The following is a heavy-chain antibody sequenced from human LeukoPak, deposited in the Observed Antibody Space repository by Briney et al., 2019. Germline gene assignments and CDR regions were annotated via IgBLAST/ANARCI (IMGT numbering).Heavy chain of an antibody. J-gene: IGHJ4*02. CDR2: IYYSGST. V-gene: IGHV4-59*08. CDR1: GGSISSYY. D-gene: IGHD6-19*01. CDR3: ARLNLGYSSGWYGY. Sequence: PSETLSLTCTVSGGSISSYYWSWIRQPPGKGLEWIGYIYYSGSTNYNPSLKSRVTISVDTSKNQFSLKLSSVTAADTAVYYCARLNLGYSSGWYGYWGQGTLVAVSS.